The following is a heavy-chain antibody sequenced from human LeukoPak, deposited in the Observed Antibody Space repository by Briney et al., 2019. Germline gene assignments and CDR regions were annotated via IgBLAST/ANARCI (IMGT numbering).Heavy chain of an antibody. V-gene: IGHV3-30-3*01. J-gene: IGHJ4*02. D-gene: IGHD3-3*01. Sequence: GGSLRLSCAASGFTFSSYAMHWVRQAPGKGLEWVAVISYDGSNKYYADSVKGRFTISRDNSKNTLYLQMNSLRAEDTAVYYCARDHPSYYDFWSGSSQTFDYWGQGTLVTVSS. CDR1: GFTFSSYA. CDR2: ISYDGSNK. CDR3: ARDHPSYYDFWSGSSQTFDY.